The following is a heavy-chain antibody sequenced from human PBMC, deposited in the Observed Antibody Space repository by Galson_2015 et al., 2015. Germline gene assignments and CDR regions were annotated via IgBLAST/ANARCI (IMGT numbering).Heavy chain of an antibody. CDR1: GFTFSDYY. CDR2: ISSSSSYT. V-gene: IGHV3-11*06. Sequence: SLRLSCAASGFTFSDYYMSWLRQAPGKGLEWVSYISSSSSYTNYADSVKGRFTISRDNAKNSLYLQMNSLRAEDTAVYYCARGWCPQGQRTTTIPFVGPSAGGGRGSLVTVSS. D-gene: IGHD3-16*01. J-gene: IGHJ4*02. CDR3: ARGWCPQGQRTTTIPFVGPSAG.